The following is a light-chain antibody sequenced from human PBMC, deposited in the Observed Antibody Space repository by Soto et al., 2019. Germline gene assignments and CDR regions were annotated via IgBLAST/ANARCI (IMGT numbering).Light chain of an antibody. CDR3: SSYTSSITLYV. V-gene: IGLV2-14*01. Sequence: QSALTQPASVSGSPGQSITISCTGTSNDVGGYNYVSWYQQHPGKAPKLMIYDVSNRPSGVSNRFSGSKSGNTASLTISGLQAEDEADYYCSSYTSSITLYVFGTGTKLTVL. CDR2: DVS. CDR1: SNDVGGYNY. J-gene: IGLJ1*01.